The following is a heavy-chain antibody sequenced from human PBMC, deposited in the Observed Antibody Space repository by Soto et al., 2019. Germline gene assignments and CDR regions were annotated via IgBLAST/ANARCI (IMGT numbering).Heavy chain of an antibody. D-gene: IGHD3-16*01. J-gene: IGHJ6*02. CDR3: ARFAAGGYYYYGMDV. V-gene: IGHV1-18*01. Sequence: GASVKVSCKASGYTFTSYGISWVRQAPGQGLEWMGWISAYNGNTNYAQKLQGRVTMTTDTSTSTAYMELRSLRSDDTAVYYCARFAAGGYYYYGMDVWGQGTTVTVSS. CDR2: ISAYNGNT. CDR1: GYTFTSYG.